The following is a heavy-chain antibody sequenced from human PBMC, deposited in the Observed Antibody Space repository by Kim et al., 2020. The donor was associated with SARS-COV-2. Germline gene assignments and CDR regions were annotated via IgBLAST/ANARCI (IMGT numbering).Heavy chain of an antibody. CDR1: GFTFSNFW. J-gene: IGHJ4*02. CDR3: ARIGATAGVKGSDY. Sequence: GGSLRLSCAASGFTFSNFWMSWVRQAPGKGLEWVANIKQDGSDKYYVVSVKGRFTISRDNAKNSLYLQMNNLRAEDTAVYYCARIGATAGVKGSDYWRQGTLVTVSS. V-gene: IGHV3-7*01. CDR2: IKQDGSDK. D-gene: IGHD1-26*01.